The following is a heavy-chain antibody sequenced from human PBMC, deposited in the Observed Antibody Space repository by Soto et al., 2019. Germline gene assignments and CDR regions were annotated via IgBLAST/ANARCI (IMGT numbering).Heavy chain of an antibody. J-gene: IGHJ6*02. CDR2: MNPNSGNT. CDR1: RYTFTSYD. D-gene: IGHD6-19*01. V-gene: IGHV1-8*01. Sequence: VASVKVSCKASRYTFTSYDINWVRQATGQGLEWMGWMNPNSGNTGYAQKFQGRVTMTRNTSISTAYMELSSLRSEDTAVYYCARGQSSGWYYYYGMDVWGQGTTVTV. CDR3: ARGQSSGWYYYYGMDV.